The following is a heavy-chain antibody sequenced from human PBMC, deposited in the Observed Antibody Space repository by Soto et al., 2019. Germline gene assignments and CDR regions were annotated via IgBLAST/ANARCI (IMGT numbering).Heavy chain of an antibody. CDR1: GGSISSSNW. Sequence: NPSETLSLTCAVSGGSISSSNWWSWVRQPPGKGLEWIGEIYHSGSTNYNPSLKSRVTISVDKSKNQFSLKLSSVTAADTAVYYCARDKAEGDYYYYYGMDVWGQGTTVTVSS. D-gene: IGHD2-21*02. CDR3: ARDKAEGDYYYYYGMDV. CDR2: IYHSGST. V-gene: IGHV4-4*02. J-gene: IGHJ6*02.